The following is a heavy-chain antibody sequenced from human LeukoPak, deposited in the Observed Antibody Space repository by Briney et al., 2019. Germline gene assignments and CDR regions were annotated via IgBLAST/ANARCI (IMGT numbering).Heavy chain of an antibody. D-gene: IGHD3-9*01. CDR3: ARARYFDWISFHHAVTDV. J-gene: IGHJ6*04. CDR2: IGGSGSTT. Sequence: GGSLRLSCTVSGFNFNTYSMNWVRQAPGKGLEWISYIGGSGSTTYYADSVKGRFTISRDNAQNSLFLQMNSLRAEDTAMYFCARARYFDWISFHHAVTDVWGKGTTVTVSS. V-gene: IGHV3-48*04. CDR1: GFNFNTYS.